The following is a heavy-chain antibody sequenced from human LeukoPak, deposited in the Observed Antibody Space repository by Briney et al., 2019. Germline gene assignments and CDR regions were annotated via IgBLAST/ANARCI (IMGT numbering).Heavy chain of an antibody. CDR1: GGSISSYY. CDR3: ARGSYIFDY. V-gene: IGHV4-59*01. J-gene: IGHJ4*02. CDR2: IYSSGST. Sequence: SETLSLTCTVSGGSISSYYWSWIRQPPGKGLEWIGCIYSSGSTNHNPSLRSRVTISVDTSKNQFSLRLSSVTAADTALYYCARGSYIFDYWGQGKLVTVSS. D-gene: IGHD1-26*01.